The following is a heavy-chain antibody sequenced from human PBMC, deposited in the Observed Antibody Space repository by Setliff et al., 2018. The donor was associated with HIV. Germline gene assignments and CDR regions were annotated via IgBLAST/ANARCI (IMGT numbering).Heavy chain of an antibody. CDR2: FHHSGST. D-gene: IGHD3-22*01. CDR3: ARQGAGYYYDSSEYYTGNGFDM. CDR1: GGSISSGSHY. V-gene: IGHV4-39*01. Sequence: SETLSLTCTVSGGSISSGSHYWGWIRQSPGKGLEWIGGFHHSGSTHYNPSLKSRVTISGQTSNNQFSLQLTSVTAADTAVYYCARQGAGYYYDSSEYYTGNGFDMWGQGTMVTVSS. J-gene: IGHJ3*02.